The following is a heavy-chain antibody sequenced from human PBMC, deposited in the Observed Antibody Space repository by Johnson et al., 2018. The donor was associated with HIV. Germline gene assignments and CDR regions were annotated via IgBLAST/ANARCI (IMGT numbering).Heavy chain of an antibody. CDR2: IFSVGSA. J-gene: IGHJ3*02. CDR1: GITVSSNY. D-gene: IGHD2-21*02. CDR3: ASTCGGDCSRGDAFDI. V-gene: IGHV3-66*01. Sequence: MLLVESGGGLVQPGGSLRLSCAASGITVSSNYMSWVRQAPGKGLEWVSVIFSVGSAYYADSVKGRFTISRDNAKNSLYLQMNSLRSEDTAVYYCASTCGGDCSRGDAFDIWGQGTMVTVSS.